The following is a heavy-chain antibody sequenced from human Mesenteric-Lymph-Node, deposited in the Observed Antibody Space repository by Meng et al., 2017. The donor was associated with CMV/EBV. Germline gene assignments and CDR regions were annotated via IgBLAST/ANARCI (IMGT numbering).Heavy chain of an antibody. CDR2: INHSGST. D-gene: IGHD3-16*01. Sequence: SETLSLTCTVSGGSISSYYWSWIRQPPGKGLEWIGEINHSGSTNYNPSLKSRVTISVDTSKNQFSLKLSSVTAADTAVYYCARGRIILDIWGQGTMVTVSS. CDR1: GGSISSYY. CDR3: ARGRIILDI. J-gene: IGHJ3*02. V-gene: IGHV4-34*01.